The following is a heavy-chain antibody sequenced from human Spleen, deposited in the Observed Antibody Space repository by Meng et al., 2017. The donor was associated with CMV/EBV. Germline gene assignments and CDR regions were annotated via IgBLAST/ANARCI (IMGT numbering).Heavy chain of an antibody. V-gene: IGHV1-18*01. J-gene: IGHJ4*02. CDR2: ISAYNRNT. D-gene: IGHD3-22*01. CDR1: FTNYG. Sequence: FTNYGVSWVRQAPGQGLECLGWISAYNRNTNYAQKFQGRVTMSTDTSTSTAYMELRSLRSDDTAVYYCARDKEGNYDTSDYHYIHFDYWGQGTLVTVSS. CDR3: ARDKEGNYDTSDYHYIHFDY.